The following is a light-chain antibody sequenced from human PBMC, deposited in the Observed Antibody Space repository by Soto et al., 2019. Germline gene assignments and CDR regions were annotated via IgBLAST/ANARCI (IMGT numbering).Light chain of an antibody. CDR1: SSDVGGYNF. J-gene: IGLJ1*01. CDR2: DVS. Sequence: QSALTQPRSVSGSPGQSVTISCTGTSSDVGGYNFVSWYQQHPGKAPKLMIYDVSKRPSGVPDRFSGSKSGNTASLTISGRQAEEEAEYYCCSYAGSYTGVFGTGTQLTVL. V-gene: IGLV2-11*01. CDR3: CSYAGSYTGV.